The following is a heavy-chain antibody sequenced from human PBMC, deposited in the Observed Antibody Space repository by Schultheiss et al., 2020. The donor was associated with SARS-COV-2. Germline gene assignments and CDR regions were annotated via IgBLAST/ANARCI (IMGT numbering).Heavy chain of an antibody. V-gene: IGHV1-2*06. CDR3: ASQLRLGELSLYPYYYYHDGMNV. CDR1: GYIFASYG. J-gene: IGHJ6*02. D-gene: IGHD3-16*02. CDR2: ITPNNGGT. Sequence: ASVKVSCKASGYIFASYGISWVRQAPGQGLVWMGRITPNNGGTSYAQRFQGRVTMTRDTSISTAYMELSRLRSDDTAVYYCASQLRLGELSLYPYYYYHDGMNVWGQGTTVTVSS.